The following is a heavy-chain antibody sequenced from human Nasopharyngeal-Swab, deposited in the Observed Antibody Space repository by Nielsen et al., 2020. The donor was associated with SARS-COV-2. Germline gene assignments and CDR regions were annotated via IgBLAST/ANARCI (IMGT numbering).Heavy chain of an antibody. CDR2: MYYSGST. J-gene: IGHJ2*01. Sequence: SETLSLTCSVSGASIISYYWSWIRQPPGKGLEWIGYMYYSGSTSHNPSLKSRVTISVDTSKNQISLKLTSVTAADTAVYYCARPGGSGDPYWYFDLWGRGTLATVSS. CDR1: GASIISYY. V-gene: IGHV4-59*01. CDR3: ARPGGSGDPYWYFDL. D-gene: IGHD3-16*01.